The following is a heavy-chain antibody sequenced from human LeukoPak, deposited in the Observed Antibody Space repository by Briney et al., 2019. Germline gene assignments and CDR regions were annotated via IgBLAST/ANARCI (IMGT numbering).Heavy chain of an antibody. V-gene: IGHV4-39*02. CDR3: ARENYYGSGTFNLYYYYYMDV. J-gene: IGHJ6*03. D-gene: IGHD3-10*01. CDR1: GGSISSYY. CDR2: VFYSGRT. Sequence: SETLSLTCTVSGGSISSYYWGWIRQPPGKGLEWIGSVFYSGRTYYNPSLKSRVTIFVDPSKNQFSLKLSSVTAADTAVYYRARENYYGSGTFNLYYYYYMDVWGKGTTVTVSS.